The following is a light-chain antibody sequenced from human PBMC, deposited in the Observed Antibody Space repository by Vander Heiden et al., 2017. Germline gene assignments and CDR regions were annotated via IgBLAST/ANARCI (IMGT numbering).Light chain of an antibody. CDR1: QSISSW. J-gene: IGKJ1*01. CDR3: QHDNSSSWT. Sequence: DIQMTQSPSTLSASVGDRVTITCRASQSISSWLAWYQQKPGKAPKLLIYDASSLESGVPSRFSGSGSGTEFTLTISSLQPDDFATYYCQHDNSSSWTFGQGTKVEIK. V-gene: IGKV1-5*01. CDR2: DAS.